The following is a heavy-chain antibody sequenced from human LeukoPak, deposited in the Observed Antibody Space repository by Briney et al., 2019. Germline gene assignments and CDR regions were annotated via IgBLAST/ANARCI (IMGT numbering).Heavy chain of an antibody. Sequence: GGSLRLSCAASGFTFSSYGMSWVRQAPGKGLEWVSAISGSGGSTYYADSVKGRFTISRDNSKNTLYLQMNSLRAEDTAVYYCARFHIVVVPAALSGYFDYWGQGTLVTVSS. J-gene: IGHJ4*02. CDR1: GFTFSSYG. D-gene: IGHD2-2*01. CDR3: ARFHIVVVPAALSGYFDY. V-gene: IGHV3-23*01. CDR2: ISGSGGST.